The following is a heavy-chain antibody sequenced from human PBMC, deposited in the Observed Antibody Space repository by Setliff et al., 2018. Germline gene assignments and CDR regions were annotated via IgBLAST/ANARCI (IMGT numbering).Heavy chain of an antibody. D-gene: IGHD5-18*01. J-gene: IGHJ6*03. CDR1: GYTLTKLP. V-gene: IGHV1-69*05. Sequence: SVKVSCKVSGYTLTKLPMHWVRQAPGQGLEWMGGIIFMFGTTNYAQTFQGRVTITTDKSTSTAYMELSSLTSADTAVYYCAREGVDTRSSTDYRYYMDVWGKGTTVTVSS. CDR2: IIFMFGTT. CDR3: AREGVDTRSSTDYRYYMDV.